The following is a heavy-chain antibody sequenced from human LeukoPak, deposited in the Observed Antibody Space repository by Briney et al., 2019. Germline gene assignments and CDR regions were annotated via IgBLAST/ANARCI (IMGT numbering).Heavy chain of an antibody. CDR1: GFTFSSYG. D-gene: IGHD3-22*01. CDR3: AKDRYYYDSSGYVDY. Sequence: PGRSLRLSCAASGFTFSSYGMHWVRQAPGKGLEWVGVISYDGSNKYYADSVKGRFTISRDNSKNTLYLQMNSLRAEDTAVYYCAKDRYYYDSSGYVDYWGQGTLVTVSS. V-gene: IGHV3-30*18. J-gene: IGHJ4*02. CDR2: ISYDGSNK.